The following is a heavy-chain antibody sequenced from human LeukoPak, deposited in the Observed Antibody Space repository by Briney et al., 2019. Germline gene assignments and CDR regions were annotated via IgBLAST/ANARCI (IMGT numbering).Heavy chain of an antibody. CDR2: ISWNSGSI. Sequence: GGSLRLSCAASGFTFSSYSMNWVRQAPGKGLEWVSGISWNSGSIGYADSVKGRFTISRDNAKNSLYLQMNSLRAEDMALYYCAKFDSSGAFDIWGQGTMVTVSS. V-gene: IGHV3-9*03. CDR1: GFTFSSYS. CDR3: AKFDSSGAFDI. J-gene: IGHJ3*02. D-gene: IGHD3-22*01.